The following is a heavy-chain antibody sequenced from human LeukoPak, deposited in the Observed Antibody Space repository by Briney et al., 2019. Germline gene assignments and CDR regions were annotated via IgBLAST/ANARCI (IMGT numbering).Heavy chain of an antibody. D-gene: IGHD5-18*01. CDR3: TTEDTAMAYGGMDV. CDR2: INTDGSGT. CDR1: GFTFSSYW. Sequence: GGSLRLSCAASGFTFSSYWIHWVRQAPGKGLMWVSRINTDGSGTSYADSVKGRFTISRDNAKNTLYLQMNSLKTEDTAVYYCTTEDTAMAYGGMDVWGQGTTVTVSS. J-gene: IGHJ6*02. V-gene: IGHV3-74*01.